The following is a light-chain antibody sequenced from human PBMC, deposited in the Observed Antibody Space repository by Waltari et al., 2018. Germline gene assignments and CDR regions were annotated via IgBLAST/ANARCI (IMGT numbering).Light chain of an antibody. CDR2: GGT. J-gene: IGLJ3*02. Sequence: QSALTPPASVSGSPGQSTTISCPGTNNAVGRYALVSWYQQHPGKAPKLVIYGGTKRPSGVSHRFSGSKSGNTASLTISRLQAEDEADYYCSSYAGGGTGVFGGGTKLTVL. CDR1: NNAVGRYAL. CDR3: SSYAGGGTGV. V-gene: IGLV2-23*01.